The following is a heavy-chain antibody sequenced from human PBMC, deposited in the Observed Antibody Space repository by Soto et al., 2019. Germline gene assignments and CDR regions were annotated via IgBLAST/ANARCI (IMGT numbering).Heavy chain of an antibody. CDR1: VYSISSGYY. V-gene: IGHV4-38-2*01. J-gene: IGHJ4*02. D-gene: IGHD3-22*01. Sequence: PSETLSLTCAVSVYSISSGYYWGWIRQPPGKGLEWIGSIYHSGSTYYNPSLKSRVTISVDTSKNQFSLKLSSVTAADTAVYYCARAGRLYDSSGYYFPFDYYWGQGTLVTVSS. CDR2: IYHSGST. CDR3: ARAGRLYDSSGYYFPFDYY.